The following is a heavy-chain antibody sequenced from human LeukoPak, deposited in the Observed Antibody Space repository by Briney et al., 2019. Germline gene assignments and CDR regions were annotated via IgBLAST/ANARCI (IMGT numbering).Heavy chain of an antibody. J-gene: IGHJ6*03. Sequence: KPSETLSLTCAVYGGSFSGYYWSWIRQPPGKGLEWIGEINHSGSTNYNPSLKSRVTISVDTSKNQFSLKLSSVTAADTAVYYCARGLVYYYYYYYMDVWGKGTTVTVSS. CDR3: ARGLVYYYYYYYMDV. CDR2: INHSGST. CDR1: GGSFSGYY. V-gene: IGHV4-34*01.